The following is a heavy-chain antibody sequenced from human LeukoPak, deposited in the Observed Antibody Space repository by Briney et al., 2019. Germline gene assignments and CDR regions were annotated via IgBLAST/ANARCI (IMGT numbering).Heavy chain of an antibody. CDR3: AKGYIIAGRQWYLDL. D-gene: IGHD6-13*01. CDR1: GLNFRYFW. J-gene: IGHJ2*01. V-gene: IGHV3-7*01. CDR2: INHDGRET. Sequence: SGGSLRLSCLGSGLNFRYFWMSWVRQAPGKGLEWVANINHDGRETYYADSVKGRFIISRDNAKDSLYLQMNSLRAEDAAVYYCAKGYIIAGRQWYLDLWGRGTLVGVSS.